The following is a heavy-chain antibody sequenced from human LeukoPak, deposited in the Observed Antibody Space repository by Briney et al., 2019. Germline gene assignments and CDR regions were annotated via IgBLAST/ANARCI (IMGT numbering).Heavy chain of an antibody. CDR1: GFTFSSYA. D-gene: IGHD6-13*01. V-gene: IGHV3-30*04. CDR3: SKAPAGLYSSSWYQFDY. CDR2: ISYDGSNK. Sequence: GGSLRLSCAASGFTFSSYAMHWVRQAPGKGLEWVAVISYDGSNKYYADSVKGRFTISRDNSKNTVYLQMNSLRPEDTAIYYCSKAPAGLYSSSWYQFDYWGQGTLVTVSS. J-gene: IGHJ4*02.